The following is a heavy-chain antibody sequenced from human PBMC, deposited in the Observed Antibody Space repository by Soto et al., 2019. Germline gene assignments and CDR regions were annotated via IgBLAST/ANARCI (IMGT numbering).Heavy chain of an antibody. D-gene: IGHD2-2*01. CDR3: ARDQGRSITCQLDY. V-gene: IGHV3-30-3*01. Sequence: HPGGSLRLSCAVSGFTLSTYAMHWVRQAPGKGLEWVAVISYDGSNTYYADSVKGRFTISRDNMLYLQMNSLRAEDTAVYYCARDQGRSITCQLDYWGQGTLVTVSS. CDR2: ISYDGSNT. CDR1: GFTLSTYA. J-gene: IGHJ4*02.